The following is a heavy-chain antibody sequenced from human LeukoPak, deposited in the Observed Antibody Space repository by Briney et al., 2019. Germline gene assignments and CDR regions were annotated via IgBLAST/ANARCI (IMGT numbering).Heavy chain of an antibody. V-gene: IGHV3-23*01. J-gene: IGHJ6*02. CDR3: AKALYYDYGMDV. CDR1: GFTFTRYV. Sequence: GGSLRLSCADSGFTFTRYVMSWVRQAPGKGLEWVSAICGSGGSTYYADSVKSRFNISRDNSKSTLYLQMNSLRAEDTAVYYGAKALYYDYGMDVWGQGTTVTVSS. CDR2: ICGSGGST.